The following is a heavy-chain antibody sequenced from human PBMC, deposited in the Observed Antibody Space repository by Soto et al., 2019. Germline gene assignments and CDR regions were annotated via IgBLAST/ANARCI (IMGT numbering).Heavy chain of an antibody. J-gene: IGHJ5*02. CDR1: GASIGSGGW. CDR3: ARHEGWTGPDQ. CDR2: IFHDGST. Sequence: PSETLSLTCAVSGASIGSGGWWSWVRQPPGKGLQWIAEIFHDGSTNYRPSLKSRVTISVDKSQNQFSLNIYSVTAADTAVYYCARHEGWTGPDQWGQGTLVTVSS. D-gene: IGHD2-8*02. V-gene: IGHV4-4*02.